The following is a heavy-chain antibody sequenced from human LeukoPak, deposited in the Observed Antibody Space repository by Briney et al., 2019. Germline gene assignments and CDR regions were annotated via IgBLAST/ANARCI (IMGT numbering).Heavy chain of an antibody. CDR3: ARVWSYNWNYYYFDY. CDR2: ISAYNGNT. V-gene: IGHV1-18*01. Sequence: ASVKLSCKASGYTFTSYGISWVRQAPGQGLEWMGWISAYNGNTNYAQKLQGRVTMTTDTSTSTAYMELRSLRSDDTAVYYCARVWSYNWNYYYFDYWGQGTLVTVSS. D-gene: IGHD1-7*01. CDR1: GYTFTSYG. J-gene: IGHJ4*02.